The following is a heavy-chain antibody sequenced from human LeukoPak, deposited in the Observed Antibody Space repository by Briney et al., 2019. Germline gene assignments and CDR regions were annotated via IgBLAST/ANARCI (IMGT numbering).Heavy chain of an antibody. V-gene: IGHV3-20*04. CDR2: INWNGGST. CDR3: ARKVAYCSSTSCEYNWFDS. Sequence: GGSLRLSCAASGFTFDDYGMSWVRQAPGKGLEWVSGINWNGGSTGYADSVKGRFTISRDNANNSLYLQMNSLRAEDTALYYCARKVAYCSSTSCEYNWFDSWGQGTLVTVSS. J-gene: IGHJ5*01. D-gene: IGHD2-2*01. CDR1: GFTFDDYG.